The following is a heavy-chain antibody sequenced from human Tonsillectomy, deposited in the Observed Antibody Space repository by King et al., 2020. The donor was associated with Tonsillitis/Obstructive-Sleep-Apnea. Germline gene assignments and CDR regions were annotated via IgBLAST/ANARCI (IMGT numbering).Heavy chain of an antibody. J-gene: IGHJ6*03. D-gene: IGHD2-21*01. Sequence: VQLVESGGGLVQPGRSLRLSCAASGFTFDDYAMHWVRHTPGEGLEWVSGISWNSRRIGYADSVKGRFTISRDNAKSSLYLEMNSLRVEDTALYYCAKDHGLAGYFYDMDVWGKGTTVTVS. CDR1: GFTFDDYA. CDR2: ISWNSRRI. V-gene: IGHV3-9*01. CDR3: AKDHGLAGYFYDMDV.